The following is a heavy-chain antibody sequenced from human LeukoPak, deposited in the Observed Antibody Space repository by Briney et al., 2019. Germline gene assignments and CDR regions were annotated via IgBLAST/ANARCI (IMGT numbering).Heavy chain of an antibody. V-gene: IGHV4-39*01. CDR2: IYYSGST. D-gene: IGHD6-13*01. CDR3: ASRTVSSWYYFDY. CDR1: GGSISSSSYY. Sequence: SETLSLTCTVSGGSISSSSYYWGWIRQPPGKGLEWIGSIYYSGSTYYNPSLKSRVTISVDTSKNQFSLKLSSVTAADMAVYYCASRTVSSWYYFDYWGQGTLVTVSS. J-gene: IGHJ4*02.